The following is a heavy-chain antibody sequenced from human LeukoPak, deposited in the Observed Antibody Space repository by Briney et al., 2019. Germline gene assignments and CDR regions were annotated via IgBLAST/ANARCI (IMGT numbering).Heavy chain of an antibody. CDR2: IYPGDSDT. Sequence: GESLKISCKGSGYSFTNYSIGWVRQMPVKGLEWMGIIYPGDSDTRYSPSFQGQVTISADKSISTAYLQWSSLEASDTAMYYCARDPAHGAFDIWGQGTMVTVSS. CDR3: ARDPAHGAFDI. J-gene: IGHJ3*02. V-gene: IGHV5-51*01. CDR1: GYSFTNYS.